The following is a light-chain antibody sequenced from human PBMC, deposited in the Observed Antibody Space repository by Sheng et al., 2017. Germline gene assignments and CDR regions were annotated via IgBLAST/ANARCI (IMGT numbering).Light chain of an antibody. J-gene: IGLJ2*01. CDR1: SSNIGAGYD. CDR3: SSYVGTTNVI. Sequence: QSVLTQPPSVSGAPGQRVTISCTGSSSNIGAGYDVHWYQQVAGTAPKLLIYGNNIRPSGVPDRFSGSNSGTSASLAITGLQVEDEADYYCSSYVGTTNVIFGGGTTLTVL. CDR2: GNN. V-gene: IGLV1-40*01.